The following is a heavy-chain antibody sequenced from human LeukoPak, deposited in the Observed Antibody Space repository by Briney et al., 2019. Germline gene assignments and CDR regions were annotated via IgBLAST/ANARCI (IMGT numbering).Heavy chain of an antibody. CDR1: GFTFSSYW. D-gene: IGHD3-22*01. V-gene: IGHV3-74*01. CDR2: INSDASST. Sequence: QPGGSLRLSCAASGFTFSSYWMHWVRQAPGRGLVWVSRINSDASSTTYADSVKGRFTISRDNAKNTLFLHMSTLRVEDTAVYYCARVGSMIVSGQRYYGVDVWGQGTTVTVSS. J-gene: IGHJ6*02. CDR3: ARVGSMIVSGQRYYGVDV.